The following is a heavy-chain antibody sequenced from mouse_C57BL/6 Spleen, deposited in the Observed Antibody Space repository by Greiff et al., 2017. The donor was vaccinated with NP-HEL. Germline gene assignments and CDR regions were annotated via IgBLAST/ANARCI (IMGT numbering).Heavy chain of an antibody. V-gene: IGHV1-18*01. Sequence: VQLQQSGPELVKPGASVKIPCKASGYTFTDYNMDWVKQSHGKSLEWIGDINPNNGGTIYNQKFKGKATLTVDKSSSTAYMELRSLTSEDTAVYYCAREYYGSSYLFAYWGQGTLVTVSA. CDR1: GYTFTDYN. CDR2: INPNNGGT. J-gene: IGHJ3*01. D-gene: IGHD1-1*01. CDR3: AREYYGSSYLFAY.